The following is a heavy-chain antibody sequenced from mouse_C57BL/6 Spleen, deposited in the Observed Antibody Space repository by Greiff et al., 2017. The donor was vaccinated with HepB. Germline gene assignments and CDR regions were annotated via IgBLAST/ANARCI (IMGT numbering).Heavy chain of an antibody. V-gene: IGHV1-22*01. J-gene: IGHJ2*01. Sequence: VQLKESGPELVKPGASVKMSCKASGYTFTDYNMHWVKQSHGKSLEWIGYINPNNGGTSYNQKFKGKATLTVNKSSSTAYMELRSLTSEDSAVYYCARYDYDGYYFDYWGQGTTLTVSS. CDR2: INPNNGGT. D-gene: IGHD2-4*01. CDR1: GYTFTDYN. CDR3: ARYDYDGYYFDY.